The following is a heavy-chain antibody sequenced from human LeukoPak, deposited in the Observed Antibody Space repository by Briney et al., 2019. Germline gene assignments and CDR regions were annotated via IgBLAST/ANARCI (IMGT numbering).Heavy chain of an antibody. V-gene: IGHV4-39*07. Sequence: PSETLSLTCTVSGGSISSSSYYWGWIRQPPGKGLEWIGSIYYSGSTYYNPSLKSRVTISVKTSKNQFSLKLRSVTAADTAVYYCASLTTADAFDIWGQGTMVTVSS. J-gene: IGHJ3*02. CDR2: IYYSGST. D-gene: IGHD3-22*01. CDR1: GGSISSSSYY. CDR3: ASLTTADAFDI.